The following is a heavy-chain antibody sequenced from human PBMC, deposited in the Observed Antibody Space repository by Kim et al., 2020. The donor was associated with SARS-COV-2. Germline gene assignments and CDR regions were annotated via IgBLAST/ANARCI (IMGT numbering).Heavy chain of an antibody. CDR1: GYSFTNYW. D-gene: IGHD4-17*01. Sequence: GESLKISCKGSGYSFTNYWIGWGRQMPGKGPEWVGIIYPGDSDNRYSPSFQGQVTISADKSISTAYLQWSSLKASDTAMYYCARMGDYGDNSDYWGQGTLVTVSS. J-gene: IGHJ4*02. CDR3: ARMGDYGDNSDY. V-gene: IGHV5-51*01. CDR2: IYPGDSDN.